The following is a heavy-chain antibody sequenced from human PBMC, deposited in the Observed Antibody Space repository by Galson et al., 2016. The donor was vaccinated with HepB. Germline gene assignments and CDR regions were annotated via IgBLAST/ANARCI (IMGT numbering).Heavy chain of an antibody. J-gene: IGHJ4*02. CDR1: GFTVSSNY. CDR3: ARVGAVGGDY. D-gene: IGHD1-26*01. Sequence: SLRFSCAASGFTVSSNYMSWVRQAPGKGLEWVSVIYSGGSTYYADSVKGRFTISRDNSKKTLYPQMNSLRAEDTAVYYCARVGAVGGDYWGQGTLVTVSS. CDR2: IYSGGST. V-gene: IGHV3-53*01.